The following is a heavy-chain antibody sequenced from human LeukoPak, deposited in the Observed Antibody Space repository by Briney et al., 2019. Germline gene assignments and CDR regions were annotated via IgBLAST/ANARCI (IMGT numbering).Heavy chain of an antibody. V-gene: IGHV3-23*01. D-gene: IGHD3-16*01. Sequence: GGSLRLSCAASGFTFSSYAMSWVRQAPGKGLEWVSAISGSGGSTYYADSVKGRFTISRDNSKNTLFLQINSLRAEDTAVYYCAKIMMTFETLDYWGQGTLVTVSS. CDR2: ISGSGGST. J-gene: IGHJ4*02. CDR3: AKIMMTFETLDY. CDR1: GFTFSSYA.